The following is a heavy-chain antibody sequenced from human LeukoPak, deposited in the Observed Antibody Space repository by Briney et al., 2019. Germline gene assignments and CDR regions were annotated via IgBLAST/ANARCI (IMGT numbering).Heavy chain of an antibody. CDR1: GGTFSIYA. CDR2: IIPIFGTA. D-gene: IGHD3-10*01. V-gene: IGHV1-69*01. CDR3: ARVRQGSGSPNTFDY. J-gene: IGHJ4*02. Sequence: GSSVKVSCKASGGTFSIYAISWVRQAPGQGLEWMGGIIPIFGTANYAQKFQGRVTITADESTSTAYMELSSLRSEDTAVYYCARVRQGSGSPNTFDYWGQGTLVAVSS.